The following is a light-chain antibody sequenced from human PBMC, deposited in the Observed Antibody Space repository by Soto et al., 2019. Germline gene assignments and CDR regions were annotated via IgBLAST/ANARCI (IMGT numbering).Light chain of an antibody. CDR2: AAS. Sequence: DIQLTQSPSFLSASVGDRVTITCRASRDISSYLAWYQQRPGEAPKLLIFAASTLQSGVPSRFSGSGSGTEVTLTISSLQPEDFATYYCQQFNDYPLTFGGGTKVEIK. V-gene: IGKV1-9*01. CDR1: RDISSY. CDR3: QQFNDYPLT. J-gene: IGKJ4*01.